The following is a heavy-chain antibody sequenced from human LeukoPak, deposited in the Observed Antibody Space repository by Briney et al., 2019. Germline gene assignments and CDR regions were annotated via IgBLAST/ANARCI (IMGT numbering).Heavy chain of an antibody. Sequence: GGSLRLSCAASGFTFSSYAMSWVRQAPGKGLEWVSGISGSGGSTYYADSVKGRFTISRDNSKNTLYLQMNSLRAEDTAVYYCAKDLRSSNYYFFDYWGQGTLVTVSS. J-gene: IGHJ4*02. D-gene: IGHD6-13*01. CDR1: GFTFSSYA. CDR3: AKDLRSSNYYFFDY. V-gene: IGHV3-23*01. CDR2: ISGSGGST.